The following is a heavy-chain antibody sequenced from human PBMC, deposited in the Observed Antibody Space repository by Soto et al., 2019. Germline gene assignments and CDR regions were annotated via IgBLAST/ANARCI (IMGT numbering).Heavy chain of an antibody. J-gene: IGHJ4*02. Sequence: GASVKVSCKASGYTFTSYGISWVRQAPGQGLEWMGWISAYNGNTNYAQKLQGRVTTTTDTSTSTAYMELRSLRSDDTAVYYCARDLAPYGSGSYYAYYFDYWGQGTLVTVSS. D-gene: IGHD3-10*01. CDR1: GYTFTSYG. V-gene: IGHV1-18*01. CDR2: ISAYNGNT. CDR3: ARDLAPYGSGSYYAYYFDY.